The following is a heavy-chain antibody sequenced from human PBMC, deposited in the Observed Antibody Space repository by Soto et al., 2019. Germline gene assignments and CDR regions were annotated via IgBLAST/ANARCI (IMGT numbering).Heavy chain of an antibody. V-gene: IGHV4-34*01. D-gene: IGHD4-17*01. CDR2: INHSGST. CDR1: GGSFSGYY. Sequence: SETLSLTCAVYGGSFSGYYWSWIRQPPGKGLEWIGEINHSGSTNYNPSLKSRVTISVDTSKNQFSLKLSSVTAADTAVYYCASMTTNRTNWFDPWGQRTLVTVSS. CDR3: ASMTTNRTNWFDP. J-gene: IGHJ5*02.